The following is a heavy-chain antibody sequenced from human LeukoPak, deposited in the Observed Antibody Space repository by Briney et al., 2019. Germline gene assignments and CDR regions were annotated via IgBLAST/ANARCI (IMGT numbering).Heavy chain of an antibody. Sequence: PSETLSLTCIVSGVSISSYYWGWIRQPPGEGLEWIGYIYYSGSTNYNPSLKSRVTISVDTSKNQFSLKLSSVTAADTAVYYCARIMGHFDFWGPGTLVTVSS. CDR1: GVSISSYY. CDR2: IYYSGST. D-gene: IGHD1-26*01. J-gene: IGHJ4*02. V-gene: IGHV4-59*01. CDR3: ARIMGHFDF.